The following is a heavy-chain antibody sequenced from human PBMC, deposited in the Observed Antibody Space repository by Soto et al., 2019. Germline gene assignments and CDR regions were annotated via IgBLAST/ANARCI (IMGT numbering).Heavy chain of an antibody. V-gene: IGHV1-69*13. D-gene: IGHD3-16*01. CDR3: ARSRWRPGNHLYGGNDAFDI. CDR1: GGTFSSYA. CDR2: IIPIFGTA. Sequence: GASVKVSCKASGGTFSSYAISWVRQAPGQGLEWMGGIIPIFGTANYAQKFQGRVTITADESTSTAYMELSSLRSEDTAVYYCARSRWRPGNHLYGGNDAFDIWGQGTMVTVSS. J-gene: IGHJ3*02.